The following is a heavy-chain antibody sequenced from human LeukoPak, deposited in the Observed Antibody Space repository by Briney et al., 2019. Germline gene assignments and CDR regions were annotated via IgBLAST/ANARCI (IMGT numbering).Heavy chain of an antibody. CDR2: INPNSGGT. CDR3: ATINRRDGRGGFDY. CDR1: GYTFTGYY. J-gene: IGHJ4*02. D-gene: IGHD5-24*01. V-gene: IGHV1-2*02. Sequence: ASVKVSCKASGYTFTGYYMHLVRHAPGQGLEWMGWINPNSGGTNYAQKFQGRVTMTRDTSISTAYMELSRLISDDTAVYYCATINRRDGRGGFDYWGQGTLVTVSS.